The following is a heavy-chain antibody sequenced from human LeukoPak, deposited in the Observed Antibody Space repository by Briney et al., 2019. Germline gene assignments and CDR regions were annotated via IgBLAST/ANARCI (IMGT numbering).Heavy chain of an antibody. D-gene: IGHD2-21*02. J-gene: IGHJ6*02. Sequence: GASVKVSCKASGYTFTSYDINWVRRATGQGLEWMGWMNPNSGNTGYAQKFQGRVTMTRNTSISTAYMELSSLRSEDTAVYYCASAYCGGDCHSANYYYGMDVWGQGTTVTVSS. CDR1: GYTFTSYD. V-gene: IGHV1-8*01. CDR3: ASAYCGGDCHSANYYYGMDV. CDR2: MNPNSGNT.